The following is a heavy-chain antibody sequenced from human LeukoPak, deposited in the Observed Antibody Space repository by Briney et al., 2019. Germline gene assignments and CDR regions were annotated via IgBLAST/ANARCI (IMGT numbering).Heavy chain of an antibody. CDR1: GFTFSSYA. D-gene: IGHD6-19*01. CDR3: AKNSSGFDY. Sequence: GGSLRLSCAASGFTFSSYAMHWVRQAPGKGLEWVSYISSSGSTTYYADSVKGRFTISRDNSKNTLYLQMNSLRAEDTAVYYCAKNSSGFDYWGQGTLVTVSS. J-gene: IGHJ4*02. CDR2: ISSSGSTT. V-gene: IGHV3-23*01.